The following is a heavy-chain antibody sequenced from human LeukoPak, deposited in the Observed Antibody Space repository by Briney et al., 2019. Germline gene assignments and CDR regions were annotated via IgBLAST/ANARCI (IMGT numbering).Heavy chain of an antibody. CDR1: GFTFSNYA. D-gene: IGHD3-9*01. J-gene: IGHJ4*02. Sequence: PGASLRLSCVASGFTFSNYAMSWVRQAPGKGLEWVSAITGSGTNRYYADSLKGRFTTSRDNSKNTVSLQMNSLRHEDTAIYYCVIWGDYDVLTGYYVPDYWGQGTLVTVAS. CDR3: VIWGDYDVLTGYYVPDY. CDR2: ITGSGTNR. V-gene: IGHV3-23*01.